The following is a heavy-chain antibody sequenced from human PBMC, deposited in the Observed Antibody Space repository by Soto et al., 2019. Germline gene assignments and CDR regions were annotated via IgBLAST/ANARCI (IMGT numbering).Heavy chain of an antibody. CDR2: ISYDGTNK. V-gene: IGHV3-30*04. J-gene: IGHJ4*02. Sequence: QVQLVESGGGVVQPGRSLSLSCVPSGFTFSTYAMHWVRQAPGKGLEWVAIISYDGTNKYYADSVKGRFTSSRDNSKNTLYLQMNSLSVEDTALYYCAKERGRYCSGGTCSLVDSWGQGALVTVSS. CDR1: GFTFSTYA. CDR3: AKERGRYCSGGTCSLVDS. D-gene: IGHD2-15*01.